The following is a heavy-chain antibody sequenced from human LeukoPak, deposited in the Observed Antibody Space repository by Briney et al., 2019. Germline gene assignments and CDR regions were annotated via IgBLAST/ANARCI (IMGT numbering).Heavy chain of an antibody. V-gene: IGHV4-38-2*02. CDR3: ARDVGTGYSSGWTFDY. J-gene: IGHJ4*02. Sequence: SETLSLTCTVSGYSISSGYYWGWIRQPPGKGLEWIGSIYHSGSTYYNPSLKSRVTISVDTSKNQFSLKLSSVTAADTAVYYCARDVGTGYSSGWTFDYWGQGTLVTVSS. D-gene: IGHD6-19*01. CDR2: IYHSGST. CDR1: GYSISSGYY.